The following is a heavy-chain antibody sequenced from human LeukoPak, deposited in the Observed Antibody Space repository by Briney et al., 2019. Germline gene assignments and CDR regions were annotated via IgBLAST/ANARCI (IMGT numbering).Heavy chain of an antibody. Sequence: GGSLTLSWAAAGLSFTIHWMSWVRHTPEKGLEFVANIDQGGSVRNYMASMKGRCTISRDNAKKLLYLEINSLRADDTAVYYCARDPESSSFDLWGRGALATVSS. D-gene: IGHD6-13*01. CDR2: IDQGGSVR. J-gene: IGHJ4*02. CDR1: GLSFTIHW. V-gene: IGHV3-7*01. CDR3: ARDPESSSFDL.